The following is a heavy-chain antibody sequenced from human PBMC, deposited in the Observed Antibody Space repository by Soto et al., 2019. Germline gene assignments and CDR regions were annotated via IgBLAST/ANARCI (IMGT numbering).Heavy chain of an antibody. CDR1: GGTFSSYA. V-gene: IGHV1-69*01. CDR2: IIPIFGTA. Sequence: QVQLVQSGAEVKKPGSSVKVSCKASGGTFSSYAISWVRQAPGQGLEWMGGIIPIFGTANYAQKFQGRVTITADESTSTAYMELNSLRSEDTAVYYCARVTVVTEGPVWYFDLWGRGTLVTVSS. D-gene: IGHD2-15*01. J-gene: IGHJ2*01. CDR3: ARVTVVTEGPVWYFDL.